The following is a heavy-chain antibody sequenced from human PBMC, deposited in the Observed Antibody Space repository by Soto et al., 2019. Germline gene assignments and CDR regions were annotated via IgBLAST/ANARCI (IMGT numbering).Heavy chain of an antibody. CDR2: ISSSSSTI. D-gene: IGHD6-19*01. J-gene: IGHJ4*02. Sequence: EVQLVESGGGLVQPGGSLRLSCAASGFTFSSYSMNWVRQAPGKGLEWVSYISSSSSTIYYADSVKGRFTISRDNAKNSLYLQMNSLRAEDTAVYYCARDNLSSSGTMDYWGQGTLVTVSS. CDR3: ARDNLSSSGTMDY. CDR1: GFTFSSYS. V-gene: IGHV3-48*01.